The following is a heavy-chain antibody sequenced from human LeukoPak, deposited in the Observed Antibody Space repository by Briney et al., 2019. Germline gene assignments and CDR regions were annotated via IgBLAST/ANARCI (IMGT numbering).Heavy chain of an antibody. J-gene: IGHJ4*02. Sequence: GGSLRLSCAASGFTFSSYAMSWVRQAPGKGLEWVSAISGSGGSTYYADSVKGRFTISRDNSKNTLYLQMNSLRAEDTAVYYCARGRSSWYAPSDYWGQGTLVTVSS. V-gene: IGHV3-23*01. CDR3: ARGRSSWYAPSDY. CDR2: ISGSGGST. CDR1: GFTFSSYA. D-gene: IGHD6-13*01.